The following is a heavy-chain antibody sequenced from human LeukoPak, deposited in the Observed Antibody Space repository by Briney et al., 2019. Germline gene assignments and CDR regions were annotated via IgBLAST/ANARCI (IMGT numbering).Heavy chain of an antibody. V-gene: IGHV4-38-2*01. Sequence: PSETLSLTCAVSGYSISSGYYWGWIRQPPGKGLEWIGSIYHSGSTYYNPSLKSRFTISVDTSKNQFSLKLSSVTAADTAVYYCARRPKGYCSGGSCYPFDYWGQGTLVTVSS. CDR3: ARRPKGYCSGGSCYPFDY. CDR2: IYHSGST. J-gene: IGHJ4*02. D-gene: IGHD2-15*01. CDR1: GYSISSGYY.